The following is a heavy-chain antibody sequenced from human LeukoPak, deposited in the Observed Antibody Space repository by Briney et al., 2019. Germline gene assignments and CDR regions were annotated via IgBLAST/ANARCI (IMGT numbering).Heavy chain of an antibody. Sequence: GESLRLSCAGSGFSFRRFWMTWVRQAPGRGLEWVANINGDGDGKRYADSVKDRFTISRDNARSLVFLQIHSLRDEDTALYYCARDSSPDSATTYYDALDMWGQGTMVTVSS. D-gene: IGHD1-1*01. V-gene: IGHV3-7*01. CDR2: INGDGDGK. CDR1: GFSFRRFW. J-gene: IGHJ3*02. CDR3: ARDSSPDSATTYYDALDM.